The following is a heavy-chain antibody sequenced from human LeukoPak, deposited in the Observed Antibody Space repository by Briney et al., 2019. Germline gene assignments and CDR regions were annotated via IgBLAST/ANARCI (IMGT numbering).Heavy chain of an antibody. V-gene: IGHV1-24*01. Sequence: GASVKVSCKVSGDTLIEVSIHWVRQAPGKGLEWMGGSNLEDFETVYAQKFEGRLTVTDDTSTDTAYMELSSLGSEDTAVYYCATGTPNEFRGLDVWGQGTTVIVS. J-gene: IGHJ6*02. CDR3: ATGTPNEFRGLDV. CDR2: SNLEDFET. D-gene: IGHD2-21*01. CDR1: GDTLIEVS.